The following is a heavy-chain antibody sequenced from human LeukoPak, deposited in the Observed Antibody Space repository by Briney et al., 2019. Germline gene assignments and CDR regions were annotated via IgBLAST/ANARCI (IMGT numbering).Heavy chain of an antibody. J-gene: IGHJ3*02. CDR1: GFTFSSYG. D-gene: IGHD3-22*01. V-gene: IGHV3-33*06. CDR3: AKEFDSSGYSAFDI. Sequence: PGGSPRLSCAASGFTFSSYGMHWVRQAPGKGLERVAVIWYDGSNKYYADSVKGRFTISRDNSKNTLYLQMNSLRAEDTAVYYCAKEFDSSGYSAFDIWGQGTMGTVSS. CDR2: IWYDGSNK.